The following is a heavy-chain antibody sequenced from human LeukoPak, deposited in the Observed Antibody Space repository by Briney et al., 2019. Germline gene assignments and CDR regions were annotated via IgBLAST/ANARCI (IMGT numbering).Heavy chain of an antibody. D-gene: IGHD6-6*01. J-gene: IGHJ6*03. CDR2: INWNGAST. CDR1: GFTFDDYD. CDR3: ARDVEYSNIYFYYYIDV. V-gene: IGHV3-20*04. Sequence: PGRSLRLSCAASGFTFDDYDMSWVRQVPGKGLEWVSAINWNGASTGYADSVKGRFTISRDNAKNSLYLQMNSLSAEDTALYFCARDVEYSNIYFYYYIDVWGKGTTVTVSS.